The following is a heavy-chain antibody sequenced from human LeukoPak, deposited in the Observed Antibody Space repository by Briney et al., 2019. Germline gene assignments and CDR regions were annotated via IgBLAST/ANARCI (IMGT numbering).Heavy chain of an antibody. D-gene: IGHD6-19*01. V-gene: IGHV5-51*01. CDR3: ARARTPGYSSNWFDP. J-gene: IGHJ5*02. CDR2: IYPGDSDT. CDR1: GYSFTSYW. Sequence: GESLKISCKGSGYSFTSYWIGWVRQMPGKGLXXXXXIYPGDSDTRYSPSFQGQVTISADKSISTAYLQWSSLKASDTAMYYCARARTPGYSSNWFDPWGQGTLVTVSS.